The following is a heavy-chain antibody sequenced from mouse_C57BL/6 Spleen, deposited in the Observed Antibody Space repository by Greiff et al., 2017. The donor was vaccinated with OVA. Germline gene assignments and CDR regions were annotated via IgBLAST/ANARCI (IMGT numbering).Heavy chain of an antibody. Sequence: EVMLVESGGGLVKPGGSLKLSCAASGFTFSDYGMHWVRQSPEKGPEWVAYISSCSSTIYYADTLKGRFTISRDNAKNTLFLQMTSLRSEDTAMYYCARRAGFYYAMDYWGQGTSVTVSS. CDR3: ARRAGFYYAMDY. D-gene: IGHD3-3*01. CDR1: GFTFSDYG. V-gene: IGHV5-17*01. J-gene: IGHJ4*01. CDR2: ISSCSSTI.